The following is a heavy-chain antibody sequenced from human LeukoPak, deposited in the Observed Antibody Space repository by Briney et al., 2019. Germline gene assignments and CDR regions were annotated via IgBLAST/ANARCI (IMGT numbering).Heavy chain of an antibody. J-gene: IGHJ4*02. D-gene: IGHD3-16*01. V-gene: IGHV4-34*01. Sequence: SETLSLTCAVYGGSFSGYYWSWIRQPPGKGLEWIGEINHSGSTNYNPPLKSRVTISVDTSKNQFSLKLSSVTAADTAVYYCARRGGASLTVDYWGQGTLVTVSS. CDR3: ARRGGASLTVDY. CDR1: GGSFSGYY. CDR2: INHSGST.